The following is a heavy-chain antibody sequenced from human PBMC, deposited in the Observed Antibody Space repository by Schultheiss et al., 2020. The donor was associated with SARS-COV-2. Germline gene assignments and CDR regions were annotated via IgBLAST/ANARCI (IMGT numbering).Heavy chain of an antibody. CDR3: ARGKLVPRQQLVIRYYYYYGMDV. CDR2: TYYRSKWYN. Sequence: SQTLSLTCAISGDSVSSNSAAWNWIRQSPSRGLEWLGRTYYRSKWYNDYAVSVKSRITINPDTSKNQFSLQLNSVTPEDTAVYYCARGKLVPRQQLVIRYYYYYGMDVWGQGTTVTVSS. J-gene: IGHJ6*02. V-gene: IGHV6-1*01. CDR1: GDSVSSNSAA. D-gene: IGHD6-13*01.